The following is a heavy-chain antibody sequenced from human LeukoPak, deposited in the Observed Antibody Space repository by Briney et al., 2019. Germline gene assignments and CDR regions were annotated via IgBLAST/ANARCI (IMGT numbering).Heavy chain of an antibody. D-gene: IGHD6-19*01. Sequence: DSVKGRVTISRDNAKNALFLQMNSPRDEDTAVYYRARRSIIAVPGHVSWFDPWGQGTLVTVSS. J-gene: IGHJ5*02. CDR3: ARRSIIAVPGHVSWFDP. V-gene: IGHV3-7*01.